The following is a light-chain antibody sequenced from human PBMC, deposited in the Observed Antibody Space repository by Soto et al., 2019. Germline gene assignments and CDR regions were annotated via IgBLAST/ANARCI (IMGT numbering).Light chain of an antibody. J-gene: IGKJ4*01. CDR1: QSVGRY. CDR2: DAS. CDR3: HQRSDWPLT. V-gene: IGKV3-11*01. Sequence: EIVLTQSPATLSLSPGERATLSCRASQSVGRYLVWYQQKVGQPPRRLIYDASNSATGIPARFSASGSGTDFTLTNSSLQPEDFAVYYFHQRSDWPLTFGGGTKVEIK.